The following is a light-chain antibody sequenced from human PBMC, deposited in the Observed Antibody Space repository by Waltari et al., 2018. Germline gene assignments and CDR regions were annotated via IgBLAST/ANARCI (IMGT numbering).Light chain of an antibody. CDR1: SLDVAGYTF. J-gene: IGLJ3*02. Sequence: QSALPQPASVSGSPGQSITIPCTGTSLDVAGYTFVSLYQRHPGKAPKLIIYDVSNRPPGVSDRFSGSKSGNTASLTISGLQAEDEADYYCCSYTSSSTWVFGGGTKLTVL. CDR3: CSYTSSSTWV. CDR2: DVS. V-gene: IGLV2-14*01.